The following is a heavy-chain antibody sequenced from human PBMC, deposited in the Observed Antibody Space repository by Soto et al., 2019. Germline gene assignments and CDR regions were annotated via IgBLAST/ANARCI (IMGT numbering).Heavy chain of an antibody. D-gene: IGHD3-16*02. J-gene: IGHJ4*02. CDR2: INPNTGYT. CDR3: VRGRVMITFGVVIVIDY. V-gene: IGHV1-8*01. CDR1: GCTFTSYD. Sequence: ASVKVSCKASGCTFTSYDINWVRQATGQGLEWMGWINPNTGYTDYAQKFQDRVTMTGNTSITTAYMELSSLRSEDTAVYYCVRGRVMITFGVVIVIDYWGQGSPVTVSS.